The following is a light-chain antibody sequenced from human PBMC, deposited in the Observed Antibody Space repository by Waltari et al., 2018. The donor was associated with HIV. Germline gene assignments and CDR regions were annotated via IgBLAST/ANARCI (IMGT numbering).Light chain of an antibody. CDR3: CSYAGSDTFVV. Sequence: QSALTQPASVAGSPGQSLTISCTGTSSDIGSYHLVSWYQQNPGKAPKLIIYEVNKRPSGVSYRFSGSKFGNTASLTISGLQAEDEADYYCCSYAGSDTFVVFGGGTKLTVL. V-gene: IGLV2-23*02. J-gene: IGLJ3*02. CDR1: SSDIGSYHL. CDR2: EVN.